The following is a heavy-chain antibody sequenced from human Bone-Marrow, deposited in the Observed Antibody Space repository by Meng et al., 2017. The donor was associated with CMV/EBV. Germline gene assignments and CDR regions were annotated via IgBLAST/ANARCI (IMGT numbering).Heavy chain of an antibody. V-gene: IGHV3-21*01. CDR1: GFTFSSYS. Sequence: GESLKISCAASGFTFSSYSMNWVRQAPGKGLEWVSSISSSSSYIYYADSVKGRFTISRDNAKNSLYLQMNSLRAEDTAVYYCARLLYEYYGSGTCDYWGQGTLVTVSS. D-gene: IGHD3-10*01. CDR3: ARLLYEYYGSGTCDY. CDR2: ISSSSSYI. J-gene: IGHJ4*02.